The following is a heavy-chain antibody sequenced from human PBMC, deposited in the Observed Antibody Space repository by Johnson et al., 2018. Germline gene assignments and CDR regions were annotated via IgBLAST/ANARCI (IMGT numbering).Heavy chain of an antibody. CDR3: TRDRFGNCKVGICNYSYVDV. V-gene: IGHV3-30*03. D-gene: IGHD2-2*03. Sequence: QVQLVQSGGGVVQPGRSLRLSCAGSGVTFNTYGFHWVRPAPGKGLAWVTFISYDGRPKYYADPVKGRFTISRDNSKNTLSLQMNSRRVEDTAVYYCTRDRFGNCKVGICNYSYVDVWGKGTTVSVSS. CDR1: GVTFNTYG. CDR2: ISYDGRPK. J-gene: IGHJ6*03.